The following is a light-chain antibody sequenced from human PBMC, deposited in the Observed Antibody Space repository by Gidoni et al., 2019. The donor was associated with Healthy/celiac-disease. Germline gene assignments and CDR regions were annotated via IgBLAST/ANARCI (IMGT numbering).Light chain of an antibody. CDR1: KLGDKY. J-gene: IGLJ2*01. CDR2: QYT. Sequence: SYELTQPPSVSVSPGQTASITCSGDKLGDKYASWYQQKPGQSPILVIYQYTKRPSGIPERLPGSNSGNTATLTISGTQAMDEADYYCQAWDSSIVVFGGGTKLTVL. CDR3: QAWDSSIVV. V-gene: IGLV3-1*01.